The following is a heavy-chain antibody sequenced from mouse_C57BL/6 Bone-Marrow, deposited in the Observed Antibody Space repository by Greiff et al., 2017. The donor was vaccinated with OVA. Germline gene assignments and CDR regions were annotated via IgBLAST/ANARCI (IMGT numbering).Heavy chain of an antibody. D-gene: IGHD3-3*01. V-gene: IGHV2-2*01. CDR2: IWSGGST. Sequence: QVQLKESGPGLVQPSQRLSITCTVSGFSLTSYGVHWVRQSPGKGLEWLGVIWSGGSTDYNAAFISRLSISKDNSKSQVFFKMNSLQADDTAIYYCARRGCFHYYAMDYWGQGTSVTVSS. J-gene: IGHJ4*01. CDR1: GFSLTSYG. CDR3: ARRGCFHYYAMDY.